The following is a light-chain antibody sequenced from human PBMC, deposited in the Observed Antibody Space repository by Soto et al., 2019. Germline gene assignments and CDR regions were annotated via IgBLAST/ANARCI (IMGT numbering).Light chain of an antibody. CDR3: QQYGSSPLT. V-gene: IGKV3-20*01. CDR1: QSVSSSY. Sequence: EIVLTQSPGTLSLSPGERATLSCRASQSVSSSYLAWYQQKPGQAPRLLIYGASSRATGIPDRFSGSGSGTDCTLTIIRLEPEDFAVYYCQQYGSSPLTFGGGTKVEIK. CDR2: GAS. J-gene: IGKJ4*01.